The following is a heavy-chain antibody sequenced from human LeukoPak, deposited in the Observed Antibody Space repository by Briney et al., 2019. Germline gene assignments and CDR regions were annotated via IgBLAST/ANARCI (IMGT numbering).Heavy chain of an antibody. CDR3: ARGREYYDFWSGYYISWYFDY. CDR1: GGSFSGYY. V-gene: IGHV4-34*01. D-gene: IGHD3-3*01. J-gene: IGHJ4*02. Sequence: SETLSLTCAVYGGSFSGYYWSWIRQPPGKGLEWIGEINHSGSTNYNPSLKSRVTISVDTSRNQFSLKLGSVTAADTAVYYCARGREYYDFWSGYYISWYFDYWGQGTLVTVSS. CDR2: INHSGST.